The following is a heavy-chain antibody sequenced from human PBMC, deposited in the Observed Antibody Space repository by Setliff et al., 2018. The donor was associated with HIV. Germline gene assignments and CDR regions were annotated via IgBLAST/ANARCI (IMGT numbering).Heavy chain of an antibody. CDR2: IYSGGTT. V-gene: IGHV3-66*02. J-gene: IGHJ4*02. CDR1: GFIVSNNY. CDR3: AGGSGVRYYPEY. Sequence: GGSLRLSCAASGFIVSNNYMSWVRQAPGKGLEWVSVIYSGGTTYYADSVKGRFTISRDNSKNTLHLHMNTLRIEDTAVYYCAGGSGVRYYPEYWGQGTLVT. D-gene: IGHD2-21*02.